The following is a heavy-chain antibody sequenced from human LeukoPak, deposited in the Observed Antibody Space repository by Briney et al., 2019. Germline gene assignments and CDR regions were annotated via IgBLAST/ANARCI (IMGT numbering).Heavy chain of an antibody. V-gene: IGHV3-9*01. D-gene: IGHD1-7*01. J-gene: IGHJ5*02. Sequence: PGGSLRLSCAASVFTFDDYAMRWVRPAPGKGLEWVSGISWNSGSIGYADSVKGRFTISRDNAKNSLYLQMSSLRAEDTALYYCAKDSGSTELNWFDPWGQGTLVTVSS. CDR3: AKDSGSTELNWFDP. CDR1: VFTFDDYA. CDR2: ISWNSGSI.